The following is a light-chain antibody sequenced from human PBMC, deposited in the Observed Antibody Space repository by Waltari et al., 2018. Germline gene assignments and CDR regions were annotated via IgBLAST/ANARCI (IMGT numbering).Light chain of an antibody. CDR2: HNS. CDR1: SSNTGAGHD. V-gene: IGLV1-40*01. Sequence: QSVLTQPPSVSGAPGQGVTISCTGSSSNTGAGHDVHWHQHLPGTAPKLVIYHNSNRPSGVPDRFSGSKSGTSASLAITGLQTDDEADYYCQSYDSSLGGSRVFGGGTKLTVL. CDR3: QSYDSSLGGSRV. J-gene: IGLJ2*01.